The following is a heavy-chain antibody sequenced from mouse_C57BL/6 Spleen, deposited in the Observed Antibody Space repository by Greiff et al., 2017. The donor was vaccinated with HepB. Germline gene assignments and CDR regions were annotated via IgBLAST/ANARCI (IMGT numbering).Heavy chain of an antibody. Sequence: EVKLMESGPGLVKPSQSLSLTCSVTGYSITSGYYWNWIRQFPGNKLEWMGYISYDGSNNYNPSLKNRISITRDTSKNQFFLKLNSVTTEDTATYYCAREGSYDAMDYWGQGTSVTVSS. J-gene: IGHJ4*01. CDR3: AREGSYDAMDY. CDR2: ISYDGSN. CDR1: GYSITSGYY. V-gene: IGHV3-6*01.